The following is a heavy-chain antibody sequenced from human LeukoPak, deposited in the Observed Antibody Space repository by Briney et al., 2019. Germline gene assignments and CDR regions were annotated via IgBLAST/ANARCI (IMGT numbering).Heavy chain of an antibody. D-gene: IGHD6-13*01. V-gene: IGHV4-38-2*02. CDR2: IYHSGST. Sequence: SETLSLTCTVSGYSISSGYYWGWIRQPPGKGLEWIGSIYHSGSTYYNPSLKSRVTISVDTSKNQFSLKLSSVTAADTAVYYCARDLHSSSWLSYYYYYMDVWGKGTTVTASS. CDR1: GYSISSGYY. J-gene: IGHJ6*03. CDR3: ARDLHSSSWLSYYYYYMDV.